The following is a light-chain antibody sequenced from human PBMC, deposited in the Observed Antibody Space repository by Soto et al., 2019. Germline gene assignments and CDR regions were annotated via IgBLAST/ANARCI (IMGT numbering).Light chain of an antibody. J-gene: IGKJ1*01. CDR2: GAS. CDR3: QQYGSSPRT. CDR1: QSVSSSY. Sequence: QXPGTLSLSPGERATLSCRASQSVSSSYLAWYQQKPGQAPRLLIYGASSRATGIPDRFSGSGSGTDFTLTISRLEPEDFAVYYCQQYGSSPRTFGQGTKVDIK. V-gene: IGKV3-20*01.